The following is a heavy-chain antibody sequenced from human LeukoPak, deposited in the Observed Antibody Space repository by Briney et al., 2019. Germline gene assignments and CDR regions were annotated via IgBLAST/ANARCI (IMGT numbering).Heavy chain of an antibody. CDR3: ARVQYQLLFGGKWFGP. D-gene: IGHD2-2*01. Sequence: ASVKVSCKASGYTFSGYYIHWVRQAPGQGLEWMGWINPNSGDTHYAQKFQGRVTMTRDTSSSTAYMDLNSLISDDTAVYYCARVQYQLLFGGKWFGPLGQGNL. J-gene: IGHJ5*02. CDR1: GYTFSGYY. V-gene: IGHV1-2*02. CDR2: INPNSGDT.